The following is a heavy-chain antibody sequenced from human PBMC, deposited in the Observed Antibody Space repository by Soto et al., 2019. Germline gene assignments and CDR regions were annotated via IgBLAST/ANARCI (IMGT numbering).Heavy chain of an antibody. J-gene: IGHJ5*02. CDR2: TYYRSKWYN. CDR1: GDSVSSNGAA. V-gene: IGHV6-1*01. Sequence: PSQTLSLTCAISGDSVSSNGAAWNWIRQSPSRGLEWLGRTYYRSKWYNDYAVSVKSRININPDTSKSQFSLQLNSVTPEDTAVYYCARDKHDYFQRGIGFDTWGQGILVTGSS. CDR3: ARDKHDYFQRGIGFDT. D-gene: IGHD4-17*01.